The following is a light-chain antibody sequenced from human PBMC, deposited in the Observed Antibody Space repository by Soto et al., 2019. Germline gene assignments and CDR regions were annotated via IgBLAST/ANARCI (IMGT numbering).Light chain of an antibody. CDR2: DVS. V-gene: IGLV2-14*03. CDR3: SSYTTSSSYV. J-gene: IGLJ1*01. CDR1: STDVGGYKY. Sequence: QSALTQPAAVSGSPGQSITISCTETSTDVGGYKYVSWYQQHPGKAPKLMIYDVSKRPSGVSNRFSGSKSGNTASLTISGLQAEDEADYYCSSYTTSSSYVFGIGTKVTVL.